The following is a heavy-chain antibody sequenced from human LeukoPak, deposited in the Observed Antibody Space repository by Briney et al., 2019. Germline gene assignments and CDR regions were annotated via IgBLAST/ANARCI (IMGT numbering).Heavy chain of an antibody. D-gene: IGHD2-2*01. CDR2: ITPILGTA. J-gene: IGHJ4*02. CDR1: GYTFTGYY. V-gene: IGHV1-69*10. Sequence: SVKVSCKASGYTFTGYYMHWVRQAPGQGLEWMGGITPILGTANYAQKFQGRVTITADKSTSAAYMELSSLRSEDTAVYYCARSRQLLLSLDYWGQGTLVTVSS. CDR3: ARSRQLLLSLDY.